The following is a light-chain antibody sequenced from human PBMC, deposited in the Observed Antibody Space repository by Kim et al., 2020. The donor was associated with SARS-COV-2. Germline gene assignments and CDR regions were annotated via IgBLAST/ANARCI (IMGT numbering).Light chain of an antibody. CDR1: QDISNY. CDR2: DAS. Sequence: DIQMAQSPSSLSASVGDRVTITCQASQDISNYLNWYQQKPGKAPKLLIYDASNLETGVPSRFSGSGSGTDFTFTISSLQPEDIATYYCQQYDNLLTFGGGTKVDFK. V-gene: IGKV1-33*01. CDR3: QQYDNLLT. J-gene: IGKJ4*01.